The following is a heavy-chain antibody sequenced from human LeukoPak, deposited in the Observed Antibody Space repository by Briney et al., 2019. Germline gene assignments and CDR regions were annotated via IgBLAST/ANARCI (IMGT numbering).Heavy chain of an antibody. V-gene: IGHV3-21*01. Sequence: GGPLRLSCAASGFTFSSYSMNWVRQAPGKGLEWVSSISSSSSYIYYADSVKGRFTISRDNAKNSLYLQMNSLRAEDTAVYYCARSLSYDSSGYPYYFDYWGQGTLVTVSS. J-gene: IGHJ4*02. CDR2: ISSSSSYI. D-gene: IGHD3-22*01. CDR3: ARSLSYDSSGYPYYFDY. CDR1: GFTFSSYS.